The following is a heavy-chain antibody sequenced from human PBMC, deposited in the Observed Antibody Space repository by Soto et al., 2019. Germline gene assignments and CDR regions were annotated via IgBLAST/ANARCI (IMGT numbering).Heavy chain of an antibody. CDR1: GGSISSSSYY. CDR2: IYYSGST. V-gene: IGHV4-39*07. CDR3: ARDRSGSYYY. Sequence: SETLSLTCTVSGGSISSSSYYWGWIRQPPGKGLEWIGSIYYSGSTNYNPSLKSRVTISVDTSKNQFSLKLSSVTAADTAVYYCARDRSGSYYYWGQGTLVTVSS. D-gene: IGHD1-26*01. J-gene: IGHJ4*02.